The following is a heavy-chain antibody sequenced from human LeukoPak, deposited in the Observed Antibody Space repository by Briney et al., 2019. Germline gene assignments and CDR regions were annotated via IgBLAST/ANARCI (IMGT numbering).Heavy chain of an antibody. Sequence: SETLSLTCTVSGGSFSSSNYYWGWIRQPPGKGLEWIGSIYYSGSTYYNPSLKSRVTISVDTSKNQFSLKLSSVTAADTAVYYCVRHDGIAAPLDCWGQGTLVTVSS. V-gene: IGHV4-39*01. CDR1: GGSFSSSNYY. CDR2: IYYSGST. J-gene: IGHJ4*02. D-gene: IGHD6-13*01. CDR3: VRHDGIAAPLDC.